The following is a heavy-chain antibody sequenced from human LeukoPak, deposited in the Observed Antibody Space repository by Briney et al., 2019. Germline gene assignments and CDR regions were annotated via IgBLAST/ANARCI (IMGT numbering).Heavy chain of an antibody. D-gene: IGHD5/OR15-5a*01. CDR1: GFNFSRSW. V-gene: IGHV3-7*01. CDR2: IKQDTSEK. J-gene: IGHJ4*02. CDR3: ARDGVSASFDY. Sequence: GRSLRLSCAASGFNFSRSWMSWARQAPGKGLEWVANIKQDTSEKYYVESVKGRFTISRDNAKNSLYLQMNSLRAEDTAVYYCARDGVSASFDYWGQGTLVTVSS.